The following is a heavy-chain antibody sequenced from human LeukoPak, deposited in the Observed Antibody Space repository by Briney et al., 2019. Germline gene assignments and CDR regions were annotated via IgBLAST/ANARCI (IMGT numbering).Heavy chain of an antibody. V-gene: IGHV1-46*01. J-gene: IGHJ3*02. CDR1: GYTFTTYY. Sequence: ASVTVSCMAAGYTFTTYYMHWVRQAPGQGLEWMGTINPSGGSTSYAQKFQGRVTMTRDTSTSTVYMELSSLSSEDTAVYYCARGGRGEGTGTTRVAFDIWGQGTMVTVSS. CDR2: INPSGGST. CDR3: ARGGRGEGTGTTRVAFDI. D-gene: IGHD1-1*01.